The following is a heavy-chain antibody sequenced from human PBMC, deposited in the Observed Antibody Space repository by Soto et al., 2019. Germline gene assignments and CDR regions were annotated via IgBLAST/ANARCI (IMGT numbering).Heavy chain of an antibody. J-gene: IGHJ6*02. Sequence: QVQLVESGGGVVQPGRSLRLSCAASGFTFSSYAMHWVRQAPGKGLEWVAVISTDGSNKYYADSVKGRFTISRDNSKNTTYLQMNGLRSEDTHVYYCARDPYDFWSGPRRYYGMDVCGQGTTVTAS. CDR2: ISTDGSNK. V-gene: IGHV3-30-3*01. CDR1: GFTFSSYA. D-gene: IGHD3-3*01. CDR3: ARDPYDFWSGPRRYYGMDV.